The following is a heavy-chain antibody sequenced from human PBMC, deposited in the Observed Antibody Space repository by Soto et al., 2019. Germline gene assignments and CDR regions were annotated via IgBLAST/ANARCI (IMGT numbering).Heavy chain of an antibody. D-gene: IGHD1-1*01. V-gene: IGHV4-4*07. CDR2: IYTSGST. Sequence: LEIRSLTCSVSGGSIRSYYWSWIRQPAGKGVEWIGRIYTSGSTNYNPSLTGRVSFSVGMSRKPFSLRLKSVTAADTGVYYCAREQRSLEPPYHYYGLDVWGRWTTVTVS. J-gene: IGHJ6*02. CDR1: GGSIRSYY. CDR3: AREQRSLEPPYHYYGLDV.